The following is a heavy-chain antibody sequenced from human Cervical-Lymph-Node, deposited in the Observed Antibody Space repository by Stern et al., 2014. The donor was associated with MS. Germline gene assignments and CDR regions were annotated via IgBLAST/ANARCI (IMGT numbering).Heavy chain of an antibody. CDR2: FDTEDGET. D-gene: IGHD3-22*01. V-gene: IGHV1-24*01. J-gene: IGHJ5*02. Sequence: QVQLVQSGAEVKKPGASVKVSCKGSGYTLTELSMHRVRQAPGKGLEWMGGFDTEDGETIYAQKFQGRVTMTEDTSTDTAYMELSSLRSEDTAVYYCETTASYYYDSSGPNWFDPWGQGTLVTGSS. CDR1: GYTLTELS. CDR3: ETTASYYYDSSGPNWFDP.